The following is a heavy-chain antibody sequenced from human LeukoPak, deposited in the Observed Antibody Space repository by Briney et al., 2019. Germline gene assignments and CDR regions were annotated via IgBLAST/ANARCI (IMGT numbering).Heavy chain of an antibody. D-gene: IGHD3-3*01. CDR3: ARVHSWSGPDF. J-gene: IGHJ4*02. V-gene: IGHV4-38-2*02. CDR1: GYSISSGYY. CDR2: IYHSGST. Sequence: PSETLSLTCTVSGYSISSGYYWGWIRQPPGKGLEWIGSIYHSGSTYYSPSLKSRVSISIDTSKNQFSLNLSSVTAADTAIYSCARVHSWSGPDFWGQGTLVTVSS.